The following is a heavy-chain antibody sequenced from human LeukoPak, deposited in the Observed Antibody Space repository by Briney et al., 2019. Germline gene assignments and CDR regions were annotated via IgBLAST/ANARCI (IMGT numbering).Heavy chain of an antibody. CDR3: ATETNGRHYDY. CDR2: IGPTGSDR. V-gene: IGHV3-21*06. J-gene: IGHJ4*02. CDR1: GLTFSTSG. D-gene: IGHD1-14*01. Sequence: GGSLRLPCPASGLTFSTSGFNWVRQAPGKGLEWVASIGPTGSDRYHADSIKGRFTISRDNANNFLYLQMNSLSAEDTAVYYCATETNGRHYDYWGQGTLLTVSS.